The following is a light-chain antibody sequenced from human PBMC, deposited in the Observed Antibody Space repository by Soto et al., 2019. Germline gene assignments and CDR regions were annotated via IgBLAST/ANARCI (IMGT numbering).Light chain of an antibody. Sequence: IQLTQSPSSLSASVGARVPITCRARQGINNYLAWYQQKPGKAPKLLIYAASTLQSGVPSRFSGSGSGTEFTLTISSLQPDDFATYYCQQYNTYSPERTFGQGTKVDIK. CDR3: QQYNTYSPERT. V-gene: IGKV1-9*01. CDR2: AAS. CDR1: QGINNY. J-gene: IGKJ1*01.